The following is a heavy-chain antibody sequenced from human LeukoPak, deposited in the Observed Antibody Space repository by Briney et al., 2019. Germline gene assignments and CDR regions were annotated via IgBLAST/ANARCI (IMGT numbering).Heavy chain of an antibody. Sequence: GESLKISCRTSGYSFTTSWIGWLRQRPGKGREWMAIIYPADSGTKYSPSLQDQVTIALDKSISTAYLQWSSLKASHSAMYYCAGQRIAGYYFDYWGQGTLVTVSS. CDR3: AGQRIAGYYFDY. D-gene: IGHD6-13*01. CDR2: IYPADSGT. CDR1: GYSFTTSW. V-gene: IGHV5-51*01. J-gene: IGHJ4*02.